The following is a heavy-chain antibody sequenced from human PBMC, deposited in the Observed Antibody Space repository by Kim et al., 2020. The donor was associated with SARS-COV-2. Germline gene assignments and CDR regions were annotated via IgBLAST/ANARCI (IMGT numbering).Heavy chain of an antibody. V-gene: IGHV4-39*07. J-gene: IGHJ4*02. CDR3: ARDRADY. D-gene: IGHD3-10*01. CDR1: GGSISSSSYY. Sequence: SETLSLTCTVSGGSISSSSYYWGWIRQPPGKGLEWFGSIYYSGSTYYNPSLKSRVTISVDTSKNQFSLKLSSVTAADTAVYYCARDRADYWGQGTLVTVS. CDR2: IYYSGST.